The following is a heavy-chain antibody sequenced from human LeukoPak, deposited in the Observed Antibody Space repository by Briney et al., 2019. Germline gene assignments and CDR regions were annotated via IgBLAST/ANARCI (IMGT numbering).Heavy chain of an antibody. CDR1: GGSISSYY. CDR2: IYTSGST. Sequence: SETLSLTCTVSGGSISSYYWSWIRQPAGKGLEWIGRIYTSGSTNYNPSLKSRVTMSVDTSKNQFSLKLSSVTAADTAVYYCARGSYGLGGYWDYYFDFWGQGTLVTVSS. J-gene: IGHJ4*02. V-gene: IGHV4-4*07. CDR3: ARGSYGLGGYWDYYFDF. D-gene: IGHD3-10*01.